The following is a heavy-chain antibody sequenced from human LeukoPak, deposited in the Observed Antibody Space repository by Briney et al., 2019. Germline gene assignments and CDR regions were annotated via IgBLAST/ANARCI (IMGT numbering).Heavy chain of an antibody. Sequence: SETLSLTCTVSGTYISSGSYYWGWIRQPPGKGLEWIVSMYYSGSTYYNPSLESRVTISVDTSKNQFSLKMNSVTAADTAVYYCARSGYNGYDWNYWGQGTLVTVSS. CDR2: MYYSGST. CDR3: ARSGYNGYDWNY. CDR1: GTYISSGSYY. J-gene: IGHJ4*02. V-gene: IGHV4-39*07. D-gene: IGHD5-12*01.